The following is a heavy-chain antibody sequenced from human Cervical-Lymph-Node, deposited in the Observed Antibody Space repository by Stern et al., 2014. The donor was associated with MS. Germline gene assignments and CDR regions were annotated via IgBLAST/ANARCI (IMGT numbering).Heavy chain of an antibody. CDR2: IKSKTDGGTT. J-gene: IGHJ6*02. CDR3: TTLDRSYPYYYYGMDV. V-gene: IGHV3-15*01. CDR1: GFTFRNAW. Sequence: EVQLVESGGGLVKPGGSLRLSYAASGFTFRNAWMTWIRQAPGKGLEWVGRIKSKTDGGTTDDAAPVKGRFTISRDDSKNTLYLQMNSLKTEDTAVYYCTTLDRSYPYYYYGMDVWGQGTTVTVSS. D-gene: IGHD1-26*01.